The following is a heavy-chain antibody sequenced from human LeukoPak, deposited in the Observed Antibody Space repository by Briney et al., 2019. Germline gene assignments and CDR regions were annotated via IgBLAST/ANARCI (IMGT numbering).Heavy chain of an antibody. CDR2: INPNGGST. CDR3: ACTRSGYDLPNDY. Sequence: ASVKVSCKASGYTFTGYYMHWVRQAPGQGLEWMGIINPNGGSTSYAQKFQGRVTMTRDMSTSTVYMELSSLRSEDTAVYCCACTRSGYDLPNDYWGQGTLVTVSS. J-gene: IGHJ4*02. V-gene: IGHV1-46*01. CDR1: GYTFTGYY. D-gene: IGHD5-12*01.